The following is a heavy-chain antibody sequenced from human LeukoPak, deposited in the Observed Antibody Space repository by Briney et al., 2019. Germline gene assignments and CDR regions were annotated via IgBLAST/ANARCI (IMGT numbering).Heavy chain of an antibody. Sequence: GGSLRLSCAGPGFIFSDFYMSWIRQAPGKGLEWVSLIYSSSGYIYYADSVKGRFTISRDNAKNSLYLQMNSLRAEDTAVYYCARSQWNPGKTTQTTWGQGTLVTVSS. CDR1: GFIFSDFY. V-gene: IGHV3-11*01. CDR3: ARSQWNPGKTTQTT. CDR2: IYSSSGYI. D-gene: IGHD1-1*01. J-gene: IGHJ5*02.